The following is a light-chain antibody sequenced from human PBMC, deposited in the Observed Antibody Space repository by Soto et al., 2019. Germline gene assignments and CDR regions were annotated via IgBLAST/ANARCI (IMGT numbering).Light chain of an antibody. CDR1: QSFLYSPNNKNY. V-gene: IGKV4-1*01. CDR2: WAS. Sequence: DIVMTQSPDSLAVSLGERATINCKSSQSFLYSPNNKNYLAWYQQKPGQPPKLLIYWASARESGVPDRFSGSGSGTDFTLTISSLQAEDVAVYYCQQYYSTPLTFGQGTKVEIK. CDR3: QQYYSTPLT. J-gene: IGKJ1*01.